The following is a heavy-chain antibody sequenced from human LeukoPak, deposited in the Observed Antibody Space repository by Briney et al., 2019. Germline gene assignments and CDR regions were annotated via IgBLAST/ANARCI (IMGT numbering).Heavy chain of an antibody. CDR3: ARENPSGYYNRPIDY. CDR1: GTSISSYY. V-gene: IGHV4-59*01. J-gene: IGHJ4*02. D-gene: IGHD3-22*01. Sequence: PSETLSLTCTVSGTSISSYYWSWIRQPPGKGLEWIGDIYYSGSIKYNPSLKSRVTMSVDTSKNQFSLKLSSVTAADTAIYYCARENPSGYYNRPIDYWGQGTLVTVSS. CDR2: IYYSGSI.